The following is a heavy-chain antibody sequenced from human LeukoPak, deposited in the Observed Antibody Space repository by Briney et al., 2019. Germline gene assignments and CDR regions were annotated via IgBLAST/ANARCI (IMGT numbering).Heavy chain of an antibody. CDR3: AKDRVIAVAGIGDY. CDR2: ISGSGGST. V-gene: IGHV3-23*01. D-gene: IGHD6-19*01. CDR1: GFTFSSYA. J-gene: IGHJ4*02. Sequence: GGSLRLSCAASGFTFSSYAMSWVRQAPGKGLEGVSAISGSGGSTYYADSVKGRFTISRDNSKNTLYLQMNSLRAEDTVVYYCAKDRVIAVAGIGDYWGQGTLVTVSS.